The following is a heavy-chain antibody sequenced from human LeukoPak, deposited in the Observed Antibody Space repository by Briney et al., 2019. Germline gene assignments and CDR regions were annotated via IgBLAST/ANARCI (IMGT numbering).Heavy chain of an antibody. V-gene: IGHV3-33*01. CDR3: ASSGPLTHGSGFFDI. D-gene: IGHD3-10*01. Sequence: GGSLRLSCAASGFIFSSYGMHWVRQSPGKGLEWVAMIWFDGSNEYYVDSVKGRFTISRDNSKNTLYLQMNSLRAEDTAVYYCASSGPLTHGSGFFDIWGQGTMVTVSS. J-gene: IGHJ3*02. CDR2: IWFDGSNE. CDR1: GFIFSSYG.